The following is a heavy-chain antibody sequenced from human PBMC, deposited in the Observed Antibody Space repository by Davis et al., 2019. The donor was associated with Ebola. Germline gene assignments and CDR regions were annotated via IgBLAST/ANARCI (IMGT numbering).Heavy chain of an antibody. V-gene: IGHV4-31*03. D-gene: IGHD6-13*01. CDR2: IYYRGST. CDR3: ARVMAAADTGWFDP. Sequence: SETLSLTCTVSGGSISSSGYYWGWIRQHPGEGLEWIGCIYYRGSTYYSPSLKSRVSMSVDTSKNQFSLNLSSVTAADTAVYYCARVMAAADTGWFDPWGQGTLVTVSS. CDR1: GGSISSSGYY. J-gene: IGHJ5*02.